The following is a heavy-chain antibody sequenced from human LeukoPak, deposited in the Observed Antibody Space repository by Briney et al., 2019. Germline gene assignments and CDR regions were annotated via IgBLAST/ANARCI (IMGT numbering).Heavy chain of an antibody. V-gene: IGHV1-8*01. D-gene: IGHD3-10*01. CDR3: ARDAVLLWFGESHANYYYMDV. J-gene: IGHJ6*03. Sequence: ASVKVSCKASGYTFTSYDINWERQATGQGLEWMGWMNPNSGNTGYAQKFQGRVTMTRNTSISTAYMELSSLRSEDTAVYYCARDAVLLWFGESHANYYYMDVWGKGTTVTVSS. CDR2: MNPNSGNT. CDR1: GYTFTSYD.